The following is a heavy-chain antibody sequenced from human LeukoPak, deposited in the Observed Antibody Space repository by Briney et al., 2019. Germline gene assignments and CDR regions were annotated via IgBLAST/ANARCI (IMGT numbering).Heavy chain of an antibody. CDR3: ARGLGGYCSSTSCNELDY. V-gene: IGHV4-4*07. D-gene: IGHD2-2*03. J-gene: IGHJ4*02. Sequence: PSETLSLTCTVSGGSISSYYWSWIRQPAGKGLEWIGRIYTSGSTNYNPSLKSRVTMSVDTSKNQFSLKLSSVTAADTAVYYCARGLGGYCSSTSCNELDYWGQGTLVTVSS. CDR2: IYTSGST. CDR1: GGSISSYY.